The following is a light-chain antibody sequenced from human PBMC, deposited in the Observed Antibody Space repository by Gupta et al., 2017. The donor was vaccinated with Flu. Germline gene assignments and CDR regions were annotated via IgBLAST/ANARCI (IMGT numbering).Light chain of an antibody. J-gene: IGKJ4*01. Sequence: QSFLSASVGDRVTITCRVSQGISNYLAWFQQKPGKDPKPLIFAASTMQSGVPSRFSGSGSGTEFTLTITSLQPEDFATYYCQLLNSYPPAFGGGTKVEI. CDR1: QGISNY. V-gene: IGKV1-9*01. CDR2: AAS. CDR3: QLLNSYPPA.